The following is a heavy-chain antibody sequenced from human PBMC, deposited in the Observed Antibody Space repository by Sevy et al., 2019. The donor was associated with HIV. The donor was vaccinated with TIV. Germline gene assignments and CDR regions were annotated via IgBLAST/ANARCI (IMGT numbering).Heavy chain of an antibody. CDR2: IYYNGHI. CDR1: GGSITSLY. CDR3: AGENAWGRDYS. D-gene: IGHD1-26*01. J-gene: IGHJ4*02. Sequence: SETLSLTCAVSGGSITSLYWNWIRQPPGKGLEWIANIYYNGHINYNPSLKSRVTLPLDTSKNQFSLRLSSVTAADTAMYYCAGENAWGRDYSWGKGTLVTVSS. V-gene: IGHV4-59*08.